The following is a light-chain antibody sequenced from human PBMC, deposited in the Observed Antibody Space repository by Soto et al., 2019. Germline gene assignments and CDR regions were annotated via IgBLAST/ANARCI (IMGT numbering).Light chain of an antibody. CDR1: NSNIGRYS. J-gene: IGLJ3*02. Sequence: LTQPPSLSGTPGQRVTIPCSGSNSNIGRYSVNWYQHFPGTAPKILIYSDDERPSGVPDRFSGSKSGTSASLAISGLQSEDEAEYYCAAWDDNLNGPLFGGGTKLTVL. CDR2: SDD. CDR3: AAWDDNLNGPL. V-gene: IGLV1-44*01.